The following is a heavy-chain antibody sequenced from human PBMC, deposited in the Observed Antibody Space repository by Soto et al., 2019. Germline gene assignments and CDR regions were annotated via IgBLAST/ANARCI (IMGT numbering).Heavy chain of an antibody. V-gene: IGHV1-46*03. CDR3: AREQQLVLSPHFDY. Sequence: GASVKVSCKASGGTFSNYAISWVRQAPGQGLEWMGIINPSGGSTSYAQKFQGRVTMTRDTSTSTVYMELSSLRSEDTAVYYCAREQQLVLSPHFDYWGQGTLVTVSS. J-gene: IGHJ4*02. CDR1: GGTFSNYA. CDR2: INPSGGST. D-gene: IGHD6-13*01.